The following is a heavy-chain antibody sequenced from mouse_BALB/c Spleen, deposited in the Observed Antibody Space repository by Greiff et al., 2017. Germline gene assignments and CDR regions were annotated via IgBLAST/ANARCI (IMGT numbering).Heavy chain of an antibody. CDR2: IWAGGST. V-gene: IGHV2-9*02. J-gene: IGHJ4*01. CDR3: ARDHYPRGYAMDY. Sequence: QVQLKQSGPGLVAPSQSLSITCTVSGFSLTSYGVHWVRQPPGKGLEWLGVIWAGGSTNYNSALMSRLSISKDNSKSQVFLKMNSLQTDDTAMYYCARDHYPRGYAMDYWGQGTSVTVSS. CDR1: GFSLTSYG. D-gene: IGHD1-2*01.